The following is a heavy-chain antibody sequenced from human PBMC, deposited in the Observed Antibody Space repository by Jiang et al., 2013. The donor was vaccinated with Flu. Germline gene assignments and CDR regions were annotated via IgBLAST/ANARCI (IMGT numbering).Heavy chain of an antibody. CDR2: LLHGGT. CDR1: SSGGLRT. D-gene: IGHD6-6*01. V-gene: IGHV4-31*02. Sequence: SSGGLRTGGWIRPRTHGKGPGVDWVHLLHGGTYYNPSLKSRVTISVDTSKNQFSLKLSSVTAADTAVYYCARGLYSSSPYFDLWGRGTLVTVSS. CDR3: ARGLYSSSPYFDL. J-gene: IGHJ2*01.